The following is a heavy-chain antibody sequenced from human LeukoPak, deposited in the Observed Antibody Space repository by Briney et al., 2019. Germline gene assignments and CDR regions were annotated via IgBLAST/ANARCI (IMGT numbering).Heavy chain of an antibody. CDR2: INHSGST. CDR3: ARGPVAATYNWFDP. CDR1: GGPFSGYY. D-gene: IGHD2-15*01. V-gene: IGHV4-34*01. J-gene: IGHJ5*02. Sequence: SETLSLTCAVYGGPFSGYYWSWIRQPPGKGLEWIGEINHSGSTNYNPSLKSRVTISVDTSKNQFSLKLSSVTAADTAVYYCARGPVAATYNWFDPWGQGTLVTVSS.